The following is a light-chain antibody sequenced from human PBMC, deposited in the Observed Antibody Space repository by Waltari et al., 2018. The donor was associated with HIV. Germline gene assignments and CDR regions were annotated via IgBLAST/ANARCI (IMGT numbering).Light chain of an antibody. J-gene: IGLJ2*01. CDR3: QVWDSSSDHVV. CDR2: DDR. Sequence: SYVLPQPPSVSVAPGQTARITCGGNNIGTKSVHWYQQKPGQAPVLVVYDDRDRPSGIPEQFSGSNSGNTATLTISRVEAGDEADYYCQVWDSSSDHVVFGGGTKLTVL. CDR1: NIGTKS. V-gene: IGLV3-21*02.